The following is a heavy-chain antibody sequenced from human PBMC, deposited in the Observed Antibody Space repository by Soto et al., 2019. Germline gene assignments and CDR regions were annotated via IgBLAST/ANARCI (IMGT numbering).Heavy chain of an antibody. CDR2: ISGSGGST. CDR1: GFTFSSYA. J-gene: IGHJ4*02. CDR3: AKVSKRYCSSTSCFYFDY. V-gene: IGHV3-23*01. D-gene: IGHD2-2*01. Sequence: PGGSLRLSCAASGFTFSSYAMSWVRQAPGKGLEWVSAISGSGGSTYYADSVKGRFTISRDNSKNTLYLQMNSLRAEDTAVYHCAKVSKRYCSSTSCFYFDYWGQGTLVTVSS.